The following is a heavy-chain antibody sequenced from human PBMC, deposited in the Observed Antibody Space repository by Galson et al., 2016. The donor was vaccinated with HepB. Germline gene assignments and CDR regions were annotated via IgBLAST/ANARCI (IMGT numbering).Heavy chain of an antibody. J-gene: IGHJ5*02. V-gene: IGHV4-4*02. CDR2: IYHTETT. CDR1: GASINDSTW. D-gene: IGHD2-2*01. CDR3: ARAAIVPGARMVFDP. Sequence: ETLSLTCTVSGASINDSTWWTWIRQAPGRGLEWIGEIYHTETTNNNPFLSSRFTLSIDKSRNQFSLNLTSATAADTAVYYCARAAIVPGARMVFDPWGQGTLVTVSS.